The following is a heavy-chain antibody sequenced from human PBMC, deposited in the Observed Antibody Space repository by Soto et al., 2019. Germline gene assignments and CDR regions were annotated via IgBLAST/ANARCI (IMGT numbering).Heavy chain of an antibody. V-gene: IGHV1-69*01. Sequence: QVQLVQSGDEVKKPGSSVKVSCKASGGTFSHNAISWVRQAHGQGLEWMGGIIPIFGTANYAQKFKGRVTIAADESTSTAYMELSSLRSEDTAVYYCVRGWGYDSSDYYYAYWGQGTLVTVSS. CDR2: IIPIFGTA. J-gene: IGHJ4*02. CDR1: GGTFSHNA. CDR3: VRGWGYDSSDYYYAY. D-gene: IGHD3-22*01.